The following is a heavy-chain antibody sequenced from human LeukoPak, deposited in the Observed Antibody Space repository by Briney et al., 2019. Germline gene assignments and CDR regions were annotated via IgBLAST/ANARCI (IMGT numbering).Heavy chain of an antibody. J-gene: IGHJ3*02. V-gene: IGHV1-2*02. CDR3: ATVPRMVRKAAFDI. D-gene: IGHD3-10*01. CDR2: INPNSGGT. CDR1: GYTFTGYY. Sequence: GASVKVSCKASGYTFTGYYMHWVRQAPGQGLEWMGWINPNSGGTNYAQKFQGRVTMTRDTSISTAYMELSSLRSEDTAVYYCATVPRMVRKAAFDIWGQGTMVTVSS.